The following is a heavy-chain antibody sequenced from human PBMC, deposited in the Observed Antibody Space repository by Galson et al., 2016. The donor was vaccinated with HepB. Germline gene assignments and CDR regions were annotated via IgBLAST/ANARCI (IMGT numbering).Heavy chain of an antibody. CDR3: VKGASMGWLQLQASYFDY. Sequence: SLRLSCAASGFTFSSYAMSWVRQAPGKGLEWVSIISGSGGSTYYAASVKGRFTISRDNSKNTLYLQMNSLRAEDTAVYYCVKGASMGWLQLQASYFDYWGQGTLVTVSS. V-gene: IGHV3-23*01. D-gene: IGHD5-24*01. CDR1: GFTFSSYA. J-gene: IGHJ4*02. CDR2: ISGSGGST.